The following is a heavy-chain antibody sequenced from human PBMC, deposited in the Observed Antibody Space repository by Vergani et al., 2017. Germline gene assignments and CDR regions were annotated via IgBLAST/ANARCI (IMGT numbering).Heavy chain of an antibody. V-gene: IGHV4-39*01. D-gene: IGHD3-16*01. J-gene: IGHJ5*02. CDR2: IYYSGST. CDR3: ARGQGHDNGFDP. CDR1: GGSISSSSYY. Sequence: QVQLQQWGAGLLKPSETLSLTCAVSGGSISSSSYYWGWIRQPPGKGLEWIGSIYYSGSTYYNPALKSRVTISVDTPKNQFSLRLSYVTAADTAVYYCARGQGHDNGFDPWGQGTLVTVAS.